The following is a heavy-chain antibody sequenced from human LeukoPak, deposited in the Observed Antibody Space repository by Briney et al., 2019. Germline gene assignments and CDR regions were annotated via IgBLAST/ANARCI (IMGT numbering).Heavy chain of an antibody. V-gene: IGHV4-4*02. CDR1: GGSISSSNW. Sequence: PSGTLSLTCAVSGGSISSSNWWSWVRQPPGKGLEWIGSSYHNGGTYYNPSLKSRVTMSVDTSKNQFSLKLSSVTAADTAVYYCARDHRYYGDYIVDYWGQGTLVTVSS. CDR2: SYHNGGT. D-gene: IGHD4-17*01. CDR3: ARDHRYYGDYIVDY. J-gene: IGHJ4*02.